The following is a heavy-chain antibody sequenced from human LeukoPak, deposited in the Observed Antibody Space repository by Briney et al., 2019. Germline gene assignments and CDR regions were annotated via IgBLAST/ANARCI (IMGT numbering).Heavy chain of an antibody. CDR3: ARAPWYSSSWYGEY. Sequence: PGGSLRLFCAASGFTLSSYTMFWVRQAPGKGLEWGAVILYDGSNKYYAESVKGRFTISRDDSKKTLYLQMNSLRPEDTAVYYCARAPWYSSSWYGEYWGQGILVTVSS. CDR1: GFTLSSYT. CDR2: ILYDGSNK. D-gene: IGHD6-13*01. V-gene: IGHV3-30-3*01. J-gene: IGHJ4*02.